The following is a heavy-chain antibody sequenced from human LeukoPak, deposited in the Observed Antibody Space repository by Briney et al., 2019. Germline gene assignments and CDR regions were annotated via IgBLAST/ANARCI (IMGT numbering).Heavy chain of an antibody. D-gene: IGHD6-13*01. Sequence: GGSLRLSCAASGFTFSGYAMNWVRQAPGKGLEWVSSISTSSKYIDNADSVEGRFTISRDNAKNSLFLQMHSLRVEDSAVYYCARTPAGKIDSYFYYLDVWGKGTTVTVSS. CDR2: ISTSSKYI. CDR3: ARTPAGKIDSYFYYLDV. V-gene: IGHV3-21*01. CDR1: GFTFSGYA. J-gene: IGHJ6*03.